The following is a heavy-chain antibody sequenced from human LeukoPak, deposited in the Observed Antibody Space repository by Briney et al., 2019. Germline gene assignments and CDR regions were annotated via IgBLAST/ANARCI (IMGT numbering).Heavy chain of an antibody. Sequence: SETLSLTCTVSGGSISSYYWSWIRQPPGKGLEWIGYIYYSGSTNYNPSLKSRVTISVDTSKNQFSLKLSSVTAADTAVYYCASEYYYDSSGYRHWYFDLWGRGTLVTVSS. V-gene: IGHV4-59*01. J-gene: IGHJ2*01. CDR3: ASEYYYDSSGYRHWYFDL. D-gene: IGHD3-22*01. CDR1: GGSISSYY. CDR2: IYYSGST.